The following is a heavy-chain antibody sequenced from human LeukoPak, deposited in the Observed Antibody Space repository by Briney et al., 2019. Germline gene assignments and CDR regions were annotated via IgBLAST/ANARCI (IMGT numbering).Heavy chain of an antibody. Sequence: GESLKISCKGSGYRFTSYWIGWVRPMPGKGLGWMGIIYPDDSDTRYSPSFQGQVTISADKSISTAYLQWSSLKASDTAMYYCARERSSQGYFDFWGQGTLVTVSS. CDR3: ARERSSQGYFDF. CDR1: GYRFTSYW. D-gene: IGHD6-6*01. CDR2: IYPDDSDT. J-gene: IGHJ4*02. V-gene: IGHV5-51*01.